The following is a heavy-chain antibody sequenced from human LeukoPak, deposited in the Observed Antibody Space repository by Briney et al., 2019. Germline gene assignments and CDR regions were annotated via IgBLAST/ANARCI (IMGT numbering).Heavy chain of an antibody. Sequence: SETLSLTCTVSGGSISTSNYYWSWIRQPPGKGLEWIGEINHSGSTNYNPSLKSRVTISVDTSKNQFSLKLSSVTAADTAVYYCAIAAASYNWFDPWGQGTLVTVSS. D-gene: IGHD6-13*01. CDR3: AIAAASYNWFDP. V-gene: IGHV4-39*07. J-gene: IGHJ5*02. CDR2: INHSGST. CDR1: GGSISTSNYY.